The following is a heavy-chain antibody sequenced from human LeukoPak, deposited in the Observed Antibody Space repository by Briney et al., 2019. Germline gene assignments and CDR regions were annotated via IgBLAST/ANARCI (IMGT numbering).Heavy chain of an antibody. CDR1: GGSISSGDYY. Sequence: SQTLSLTCTVSGGSISSGDYYWSWIRQHPGKGLEWIGYIYYSGSTYYNPSLKSRVTISVDTSRNQFSLKLSSVTAADTAVYYCATTRSHSSSWFDYWGQGTLVTVSS. CDR3: ATTRSHSSSWFDY. V-gene: IGHV4-31*03. D-gene: IGHD6-13*01. CDR2: IYYSGST. J-gene: IGHJ4*02.